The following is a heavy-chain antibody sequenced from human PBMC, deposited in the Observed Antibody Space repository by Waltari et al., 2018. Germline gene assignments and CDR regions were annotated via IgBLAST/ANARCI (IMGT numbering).Heavy chain of an antibody. CDR3: ARPRCSSTSCYFDY. CDR2: INHSGST. Sequence: QVQLQQWCAGLLKPSETLSLTCAVYGGSFIGYYWSWIRQPPGKGLEWIGEINHSGSTNYNPSLKSRVTISVDTSKNQFSLKLSSVTAADTAVYYCARPRCSSTSCYFDYWGQGTLVTVSS. D-gene: IGHD2-2*01. J-gene: IGHJ4*02. CDR1: GGSFIGYY. V-gene: IGHV4-34*01.